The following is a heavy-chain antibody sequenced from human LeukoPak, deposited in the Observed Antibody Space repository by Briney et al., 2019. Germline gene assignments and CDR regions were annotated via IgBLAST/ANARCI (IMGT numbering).Heavy chain of an antibody. V-gene: IGHV3-15*07. J-gene: IGHJ5*02. CDR1: GFTFSNAW. CDR3: ATDFYDST. D-gene: IGHD3-22*01. Sequence: GGSLRLSCATSGFTFSNAWMNWVRQAPGKGLEWVGRIRSNSDGGTIDYAAPVKGRFTLPRDDSKPTLYLQMNSLQTEDTAVYYCATDFYDSTWGQGTLVTVSS. CDR2: IRSNSDGGTI.